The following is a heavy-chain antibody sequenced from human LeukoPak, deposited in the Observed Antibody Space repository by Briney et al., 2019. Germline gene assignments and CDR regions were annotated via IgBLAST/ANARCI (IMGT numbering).Heavy chain of an antibody. CDR2: IKQDGSEK. D-gene: IGHD3-9*01. CDR1: GFTFSSYW. J-gene: IGHJ6*02. V-gene: IGHV3-7*01. CDR3: ARDRDDILTGYYYGMDV. Sequence: GGSLRLSCAASGFTFSSYWMSWVRQAPGKGLEWVANIKQDGSEKYYVDSAKGRFTISRDNAKNSLYLQMNSLRAEDTAVYYCARDRDDILTGYYYGMDVWGQGTTVTVSS.